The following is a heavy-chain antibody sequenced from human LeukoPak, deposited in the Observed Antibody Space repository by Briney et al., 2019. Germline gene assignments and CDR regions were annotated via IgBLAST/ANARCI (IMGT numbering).Heavy chain of an antibody. Sequence: GGSLRLSCAASGFTFSSYGMSWVRQAPGKGLEGVGNIKQDGSGTYFVDSVKGRFTISRDNAKNSLYLQMNNLRAEDTAVYYCARDAMSRTADYWGQGTLVTVSS. J-gene: IGHJ4*02. CDR1: GFTFSSYG. D-gene: IGHD2-2*01. CDR2: IKQDGSGT. CDR3: ARDAMSRTADY. V-gene: IGHV3-7*01.